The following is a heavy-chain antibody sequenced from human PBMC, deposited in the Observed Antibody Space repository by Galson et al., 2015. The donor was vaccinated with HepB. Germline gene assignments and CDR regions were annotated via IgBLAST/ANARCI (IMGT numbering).Heavy chain of an antibody. V-gene: IGHV4-59*01. CDR2: IYYSGST. Sequence: SETLSLTCTASGGSISSYYWSWIRQPPGKGLEWIGYIYYSGSTNYNPSLKSRVTISVDTSKNQFSLKLSSVTAADTAVYYCARDLSLPYCSGGSCPRGVWFDPWGQGTLVTVSS. D-gene: IGHD2-15*01. J-gene: IGHJ5*02. CDR1: GGSISSYY. CDR3: ARDLSLPYCSGGSCPRGVWFDP.